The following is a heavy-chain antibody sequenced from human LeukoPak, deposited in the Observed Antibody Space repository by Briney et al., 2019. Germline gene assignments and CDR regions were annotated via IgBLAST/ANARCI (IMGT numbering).Heavy chain of an antibody. Sequence: PGGSLRLSCAASGFTFSDYYMNWIRQAPGKGLEWVSYISSSGRTIYYADSVKGRFTISRDNAKNSLYLHMNSLRAEDTAVYYCARQREMTTLFTALGYWGQGTLATVS. D-gene: IGHD5-24*01. CDR3: ARQREMTTLFTALGY. J-gene: IGHJ4*02. V-gene: IGHV3-11*01. CDR1: GFTFSDYY. CDR2: ISSSGRTI.